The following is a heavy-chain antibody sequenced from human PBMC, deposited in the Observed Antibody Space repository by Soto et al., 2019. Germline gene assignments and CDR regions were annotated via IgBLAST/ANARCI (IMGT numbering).Heavy chain of an antibody. V-gene: IGHV4-31*03. CDR2: IYYSGST. J-gene: IGHJ4*02. CDR1: GGSISSGGYY. D-gene: IGHD1-26*01. Sequence: QVQLQESGPGLVKPSQTLSLTCTVSGGSISSGGYYWSWIRQHPGKGLEWIGYIYYSGSTYYNPSLQSRVTISVDTSKNRSSLKLSSVTAADTAVYYCARRRELYVDYWGQGTLVTVSS. CDR3: ARRRELYVDY.